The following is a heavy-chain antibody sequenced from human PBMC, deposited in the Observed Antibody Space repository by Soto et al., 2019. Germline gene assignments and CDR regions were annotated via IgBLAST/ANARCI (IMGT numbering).Heavy chain of an antibody. CDR1: GWSFIGYY. J-gene: IGHJ5*02. CDR3: ARVFRRRGMDCSGGSCLPRNWFDP. D-gene: IGHD2-15*01. CDR2: INHSGST. Sequence: PSETLSLTCAVYGWSFIGYYWGWIRQPPGRGLEWIGEINHSGSTNYNPSLKSRVTISVDTSKNQFSLKLSSVTAADTAVYYCARVFRRRGMDCSGGSCLPRNWFDPWGQGTLVTVSS. V-gene: IGHV4-34*01.